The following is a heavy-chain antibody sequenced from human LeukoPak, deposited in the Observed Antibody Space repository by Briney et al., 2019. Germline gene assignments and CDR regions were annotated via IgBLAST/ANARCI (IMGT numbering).Heavy chain of an antibody. V-gene: IGHV3-11*06. CDR3: ARDSPQYNWNYERRGLDP. CDR2: ISSSSSYT. CDR1: GFTFSDYY. D-gene: IGHD1-7*01. J-gene: IGHJ5*02. Sequence: GGSLRLSCAASGFTFSDYYMSWIRQAPGKGLEWVSYISSSSSYTNYADSVKGRFTISRDNAKNSLYLQMNSLRAEDTAVYYCARDSPQYNWNYERRGLDPWGQGTLVTVSS.